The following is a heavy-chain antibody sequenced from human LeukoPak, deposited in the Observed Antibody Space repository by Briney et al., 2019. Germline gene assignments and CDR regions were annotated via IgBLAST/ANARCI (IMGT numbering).Heavy chain of an antibody. J-gene: IGHJ4*02. CDR2: IYSGGST. V-gene: IGHV3-53*05. CDR1: GFTVSSNY. Sequence: GGSLRLSCAASGFTVSSNYMSWVRQAPGKGLEWVSVIYSGGSTYYADSVKGRFTVSRDNSENTLYLQMNSLRAEDTAVYYCARDGDIAVAGTGEFDYWGQGTLVTVSA. D-gene: IGHD6-19*01. CDR3: ARDGDIAVAGTGEFDY.